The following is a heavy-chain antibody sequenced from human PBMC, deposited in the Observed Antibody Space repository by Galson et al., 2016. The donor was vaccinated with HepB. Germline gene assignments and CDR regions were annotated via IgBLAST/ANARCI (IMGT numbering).Heavy chain of an antibody. D-gene: IGHD5-18*01. J-gene: IGHJ4*02. CDR3: ARDKRLWLV. V-gene: IGHV1-69*06. Sequence: SVKVSCKASGGNFNTYAISWMRQAPGKGPEWMGGIIPMFGSPDYARKFQGRVTITADISASTAYLVLSSLRAEDTAVYYCARDKRLWLVWGQGTLVTVSS. CDR2: IIPMFGSP. CDR1: GGNFNTYA.